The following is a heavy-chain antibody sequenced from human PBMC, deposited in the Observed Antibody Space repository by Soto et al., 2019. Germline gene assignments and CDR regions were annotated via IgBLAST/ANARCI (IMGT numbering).Heavy chain of an antibody. CDR3: AKELGYSSGWYDAFDI. CDR2: ISWNSGSI. Sequence: EVQLVESGGGLVQPGRSLRLSCAASGFTFDDYAMHWVRQAPGKGLEWVSGISWNSGSIGYADSVKGRFTISRDNAKNSRYLQMNSLRAEDTALYYCAKELGYSSGWYDAFDIWGQGTMVTVSS. D-gene: IGHD6-19*01. CDR1: GFTFDDYA. V-gene: IGHV3-9*01. J-gene: IGHJ3*02.